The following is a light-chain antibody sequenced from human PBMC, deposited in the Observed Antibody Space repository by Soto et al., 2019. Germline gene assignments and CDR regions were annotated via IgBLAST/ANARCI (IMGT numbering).Light chain of an antibody. Sequence: EVLMTQSPSALCVSPGEGVTLSCRAKQGIGDTLAWYQHKPRQPPRLLIYGASTRATGIPARFSGSGSGTEFTLTISSLQSEDFAVYCCQQYNNWLTFGGGTKVDI. J-gene: IGKJ4*01. CDR1: QGIGDT. V-gene: IGKV3-15*01. CDR2: GAS. CDR3: QQYNNWLT.